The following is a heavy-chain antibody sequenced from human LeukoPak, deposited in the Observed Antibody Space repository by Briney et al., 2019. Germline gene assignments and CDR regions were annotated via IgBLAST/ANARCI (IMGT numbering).Heavy chain of an antibody. CDR3: ARGAYYYED. CDR1: GFTFSSHS. J-gene: IGHJ4*02. V-gene: IGHV3-48*01. Sequence: GGSLRLACAASGFTFSSHSMNWVRQAPGKGLEWVSYISSSSSTIYYADSVKGRFTISRDNAKNSLYLQMNSLRAEDTAVYYCARGAYYYEDWGQGTLVTVSS. D-gene: IGHD3-22*01. CDR2: ISSSSSTI.